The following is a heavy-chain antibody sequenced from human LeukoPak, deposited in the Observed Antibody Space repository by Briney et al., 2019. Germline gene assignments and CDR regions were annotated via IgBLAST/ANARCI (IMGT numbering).Heavy chain of an antibody. D-gene: IGHD6-13*01. CDR1: GGSISSSSYY. Sequence: SSETLSLTCTVSGGSISSSSYYWGWIRQPPGKGLEWIGSIYYSGSTYYNPSLKSRITISVDTSKNQFSLKLSSVTAADTAVYYCARTRRSSWYHASDYWGQGTLVTVSS. CDR2: IYYSGST. J-gene: IGHJ4*02. V-gene: IGHV4-39*01. CDR3: ARTRRSSWYHASDY.